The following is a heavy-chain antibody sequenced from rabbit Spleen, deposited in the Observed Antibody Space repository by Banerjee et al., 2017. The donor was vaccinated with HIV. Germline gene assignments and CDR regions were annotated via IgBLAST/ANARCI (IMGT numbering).Heavy chain of an antibody. D-gene: IGHD8-1*01. J-gene: IGHJ4*01. V-gene: IGHV1S45*01. CDR1: GFSFSSSYW. CDR2: IYACSSGST. CDR3: ATGYTATSYYNL. Sequence: QEQLEESGGDLVKPEGSLTLTCTASGFSFSSSYWICWVRQAPGKGLEWIACIYACSSGSTYYASWAKGRFTISKTSSTTVTLQMTSLTAADTATYFCATGYTATSYYNLWGPGTLVTVS.